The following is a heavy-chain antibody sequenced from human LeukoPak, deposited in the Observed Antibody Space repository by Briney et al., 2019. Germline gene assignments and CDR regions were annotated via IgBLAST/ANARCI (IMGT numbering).Heavy chain of an antibody. D-gene: IGHD6-19*01. CDR2: ISSDGSTE. J-gene: IGHJ4*02. V-gene: IGHV3-30*04. CDR1: GFTFSDYA. CDR3: ARDRGSAWNYFDY. Sequence: GRSLRLSCVASGFTFSDYAVHWVRQAPGNGLEWVALISSDGSTEYYADSVKGRFTISRDNSKNTLFLQMHSLRAEDTAVYYCARDRGSAWNYFDYWGQGALVTVSS.